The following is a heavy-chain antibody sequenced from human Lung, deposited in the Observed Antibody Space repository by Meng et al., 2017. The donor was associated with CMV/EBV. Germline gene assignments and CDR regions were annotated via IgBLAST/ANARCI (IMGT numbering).Heavy chain of an antibody. Sequence: SCAASGFTFSSYAMSXVRQAPGKGLEWVSAISGSGGSTYYADSVKGRFAISRDNSKNTLYLQMNSLRAEDTAVYYCAKDGGYCSSTSCYLIPTYYYYYGMDVWXQGTTVTVSS. CDR1: GFTFSSYA. J-gene: IGHJ6*02. CDR3: AKDGGYCSSTSCYLIPTYYYYYGMDV. CDR2: ISGSGGST. V-gene: IGHV3-23*01. D-gene: IGHD2-2*01.